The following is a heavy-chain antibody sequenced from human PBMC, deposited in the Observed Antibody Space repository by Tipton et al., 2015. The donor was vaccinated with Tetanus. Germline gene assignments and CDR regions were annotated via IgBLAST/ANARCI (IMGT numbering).Heavy chain of an antibody. V-gene: IGHV3-23*01. CDR2: ISGSGGST. D-gene: IGHD4-17*01. J-gene: IGHJ3*02. CDR3: AKARVTTVTTTDAFDI. Sequence: APGKGLEWVSTISGSGGSTYDAASVKGRFTISRDKSKNTVDLQMNSLRAEDTAVYYCAKARVTTVTTTDAFDIWGQGTMVTVSS.